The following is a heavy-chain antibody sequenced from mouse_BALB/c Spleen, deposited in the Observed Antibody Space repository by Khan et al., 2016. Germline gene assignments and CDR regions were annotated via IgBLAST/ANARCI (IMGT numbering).Heavy chain of an antibody. CDR1: AYSVTCDYA. CDR2: IRYSVST. D-gene: IGHD1-1*01. J-gene: IGHJ3*01. Sequence: PLVASGPGLVQPSQSLSLTCTVPAYSVTCDYAWNWIRQFPGNKLEWMGYIRYSVSTSYNPSLKSRISITRDTSKNQFFLQLNSVTTEDTATYYCATYGSFFSCSYWGQGTLVTVSA. CDR3: ATYGSFFSCSY. V-gene: IGHV3-2*02.